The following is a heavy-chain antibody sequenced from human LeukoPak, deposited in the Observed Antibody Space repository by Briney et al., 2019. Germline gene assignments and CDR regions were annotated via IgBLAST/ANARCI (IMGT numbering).Heavy chain of an antibody. CDR2: IIPIFGTA. D-gene: IGHD6-13*01. CDR1: GYTFIGSY. J-gene: IGHJ4*02. Sequence: ASVKVSCKASGYTFIGSYIDWVRQAPGQGLEWMGGIIPIFGTANYAQKFQGRVTIIADESTSTAYMELSSLRSEDTAVYYCARVAAARNREFDYWGQGTLVTVSS. V-gene: IGHV1-69*13. CDR3: ARVAAARNREFDY.